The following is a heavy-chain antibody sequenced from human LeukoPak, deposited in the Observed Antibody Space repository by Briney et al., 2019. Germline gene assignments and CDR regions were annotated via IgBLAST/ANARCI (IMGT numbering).Heavy chain of an antibody. J-gene: IGHJ5*02. CDR3: AKSPTSWGFDP. Sequence: GGSLRLSCAASGFTFSSYSMNWVRQAPGKGLEWVSSISSSSSYIYYADSVKGRFTTSRDNAKNSLYLQMNSLRAEDTAVYYCAKSPTSWGFDPWGQGTLVTVSS. V-gene: IGHV3-21*01. D-gene: IGHD7-27*01. CDR2: ISSSSSYI. CDR1: GFTFSSYS.